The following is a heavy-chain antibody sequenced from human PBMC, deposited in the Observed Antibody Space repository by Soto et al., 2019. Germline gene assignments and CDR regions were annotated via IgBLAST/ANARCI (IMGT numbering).Heavy chain of an antibody. V-gene: IGHV3-30*04. CDR3: ARDTHDSSGYYYYYYGMDV. D-gene: IGHD3-22*01. CDR1: GFTFSSYA. Sequence: GGSLRLSCAASGFTFSSYAMHWVRQAPGKGLEWVAVISYDGSNKYYADSEKGRFTISRDNSKNTLYLQMNSLRAEDTAVYYCARDTHDSSGYYYYYYGMDVWGQGTTVTVSS. J-gene: IGHJ6*02. CDR2: ISYDGSNK.